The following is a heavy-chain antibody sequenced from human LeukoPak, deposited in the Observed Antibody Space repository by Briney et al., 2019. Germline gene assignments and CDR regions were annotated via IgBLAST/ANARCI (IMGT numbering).Heavy chain of an antibody. CDR1: GFTFSSYW. Sequence: QPGGSLRLSCAASGFTFSSYWMSWVRQAPGKGLEWVANIKQDGSEKYYVDSVKGRFTISRDNAENSLYLQMNSLRAEETAVYYCARERFGESQRSSFDYWGQGTLVTVSS. CDR3: ARERFGESQRSSFDY. D-gene: IGHD3-10*01. V-gene: IGHV3-7*01. J-gene: IGHJ4*02. CDR2: IKQDGSEK.